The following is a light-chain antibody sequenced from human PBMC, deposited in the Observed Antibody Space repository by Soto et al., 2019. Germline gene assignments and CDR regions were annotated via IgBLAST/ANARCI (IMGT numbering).Light chain of an antibody. CDR3: NSYTSSSTPLYV. V-gene: IGLV2-14*01. J-gene: IGLJ1*01. Sequence: QSALTQPASVSGSPGQSITISCTGTSSDVGGYNYVSWYQQHPGKAPKLMIYDVSNRPSGVSNRFSGSKSGNTASLTISGLQAEDEADDYCNSYTSSSTPLYVFGTGTKLTVL. CDR2: DVS. CDR1: SSDVGGYNY.